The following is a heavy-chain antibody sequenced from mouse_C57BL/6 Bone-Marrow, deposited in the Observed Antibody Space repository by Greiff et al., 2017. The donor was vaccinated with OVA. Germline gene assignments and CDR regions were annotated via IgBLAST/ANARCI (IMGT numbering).Heavy chain of an antibody. D-gene: IGHD1-1*01. J-gene: IGHJ4*01. CDR2: INPSTGGT. CDR1: GYSFTGYY. Sequence: VQLQQSGPELVKPGASVKISCKASGYSFTGYYMNWVKQSPEKSLEWIGEINPSTGGTTYNQKFKAKATLTVDKSSSTAYMQLKSLTSEDSAVYYCARGTTVVEEDAMDYWGQGTSVTVSS. CDR3: ARGTTVVEEDAMDY. V-gene: IGHV1-42*01.